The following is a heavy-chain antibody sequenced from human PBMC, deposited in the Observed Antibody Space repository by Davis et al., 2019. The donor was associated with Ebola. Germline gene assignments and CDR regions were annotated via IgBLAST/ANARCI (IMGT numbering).Heavy chain of an antibody. Sequence: GESLKISCAASGFSFSSHAMNWVRQAPGKGLEWVSVISRNGASTYYADSVKGRFTISRDNAKNSLHLQMTSLRAEDTAVYFCARTADFDYWGQGTLVTVSS. D-gene: IGHD6-13*01. CDR3: ARTADFDY. CDR2: ISRNGAST. J-gene: IGHJ4*02. V-gene: IGHV3-23*01. CDR1: GFSFSSHA.